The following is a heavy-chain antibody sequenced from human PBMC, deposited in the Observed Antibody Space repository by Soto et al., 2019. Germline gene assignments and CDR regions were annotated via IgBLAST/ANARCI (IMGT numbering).Heavy chain of an antibody. Sequence: QVQLQESGPGLVKPSQTLSLTCTVSGGSISSGDYYWNWIRQPPGQGLEWIGYIYYSGSTYYNPSLKSRVTISVDTSKNQFSLKLSSVTAADTAVYYCARVGHPPEYYFDYWGQGPLVTVSS. CDR1: GGSISSGDYY. V-gene: IGHV4-30-4*01. CDR3: ARVGHPPEYYFDY. CDR2: IYYSGST. J-gene: IGHJ4*02.